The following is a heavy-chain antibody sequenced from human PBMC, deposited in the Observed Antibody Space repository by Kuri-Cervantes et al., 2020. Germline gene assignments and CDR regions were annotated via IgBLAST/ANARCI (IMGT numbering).Heavy chain of an antibody. CDR3: AKDNGSSWRTNWFDP. Sequence: SLKISCAASGFTFDDYAMHWVRQAPGKGLEWVSGISWNSGSIGYADSVKGRFTISRDNAKDSLYLQMNSLRAEDTALYYCAKDNGSSWRTNWFDPWGQGTLVTVSS. CDR2: ISWNSGSI. J-gene: IGHJ5*02. D-gene: IGHD6-13*01. CDR1: GFTFDDYA. V-gene: IGHV3-9*01.